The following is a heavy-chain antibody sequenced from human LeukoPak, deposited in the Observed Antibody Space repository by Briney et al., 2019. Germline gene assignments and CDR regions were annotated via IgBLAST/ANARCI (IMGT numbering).Heavy chain of an antibody. CDR1: AGSISSSTYY. J-gene: IGHJ6*02. CDR2: IYYSGST. Sequence: SETLSLTCTVSAGSISSSTYYWGWIRQPPGKGLDWIGTIYYSGSTYYNPSLKSRVTIYIDTSKNQFSLKLTSVTAADTAVYYCARVAYDSSSWYYYGMDVWGQGTTVTVSS. CDR3: ARVAYDSSSWYYYGMDV. D-gene: IGHD6-13*01. V-gene: IGHV4-39*07.